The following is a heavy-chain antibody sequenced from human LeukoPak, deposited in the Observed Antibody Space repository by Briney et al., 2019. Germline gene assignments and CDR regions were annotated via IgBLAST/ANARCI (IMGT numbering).Heavy chain of an antibody. D-gene: IGHD2-2*01. CDR3: ARDSVIVPAAPLRHYYYMDV. CDR2: ISSSGSTT. J-gene: IGHJ6*03. Sequence: GGSLRLSCAASGFTFSSYSINWVRQAPGKGLEWVSFISSSGSTTQYADSVRGRFTISRDNARNSLYLQMNSLRAEDTAVYYCARDSVIVPAAPLRHYYYMDVWGKGTTVTVSS. CDR1: GFTFSSYS. V-gene: IGHV3-48*01.